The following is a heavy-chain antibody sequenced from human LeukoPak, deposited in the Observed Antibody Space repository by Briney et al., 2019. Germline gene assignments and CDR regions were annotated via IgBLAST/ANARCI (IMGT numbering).Heavy chain of an antibody. CDR1: GYTFTSYG. V-gene: IGHV1-18*01. J-gene: IGHJ4*02. Sequence: SVKVSCKASGYTFTSYGISRVRQAPGQGLEWMGWISAYNGNTNYAQKLQGRVTMATDTSTSTAYMELRSLRSDDTAVYYCARDLFTGDPLSYYYDSSPCGYWGQGTLVTVSS. CDR3: ARDLFTGDPLSYYYDSSPCGY. D-gene: IGHD3-22*01. CDR2: ISAYNGNT.